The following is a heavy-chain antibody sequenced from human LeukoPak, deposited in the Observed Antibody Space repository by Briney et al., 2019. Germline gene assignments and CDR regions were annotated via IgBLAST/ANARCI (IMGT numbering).Heavy chain of an antibody. CDR2: IYTSGST. CDR3: ARDLGGYYYGSGSYYTPPDY. Sequence: PSETLSLTCTVSGGSISSKSYYWSWIRQPAGKGLEWIGRIYTSGSTDYNPSLKSRVTISRDTSKNEFSLKLSSVTAADTAVYYCARDLGGYYYGSGSYYTPPDYWGQGTLVTVSS. V-gene: IGHV4-61*02. D-gene: IGHD3-10*01. CDR1: GGSISSKSYY. J-gene: IGHJ4*02.